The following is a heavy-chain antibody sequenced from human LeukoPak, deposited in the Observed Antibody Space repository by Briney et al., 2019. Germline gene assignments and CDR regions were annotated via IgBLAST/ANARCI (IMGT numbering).Heavy chain of an antibody. J-gene: IGHJ3*02. CDR2: MNTNNGNP. CDR3: ARVVHPYDYESSGLTYNAFDI. V-gene: IGHV7-4-1*02. D-gene: IGHD3-22*01. CDR1: GYTFSSYS. Sequence: ASVKVSCKASGYTFSSYSMIWVRQAPGQRLEGLGWMNTNNGNPTNDQGLTGRFVFSLDTSVNTAYLQISSLKAEDTAVYYCARVVHPYDYESSGLTYNAFDIWGQGTMVTVSS.